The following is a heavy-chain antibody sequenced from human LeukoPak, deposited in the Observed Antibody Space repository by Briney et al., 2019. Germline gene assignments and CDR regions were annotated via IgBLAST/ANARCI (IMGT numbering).Heavy chain of an antibody. V-gene: IGHV3-7*03. Sequence: GGSLRLSCAASGFTFSDYWMTWVRQAPGKGLAWVAVIKPDGSDKYYVESVKGRFTLSRDNAKNSVFLQMNSLRAEDTAVYYCARARSGYDYWGQGTLVTVSS. CDR1: GFTFSDYW. CDR2: IKPDGSDK. CDR3: ARARSGYDY. J-gene: IGHJ4*02. D-gene: IGHD5-12*01.